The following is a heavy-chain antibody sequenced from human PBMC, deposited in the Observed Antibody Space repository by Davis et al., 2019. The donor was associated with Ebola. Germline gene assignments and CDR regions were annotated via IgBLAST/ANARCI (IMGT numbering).Heavy chain of an antibody. CDR3: AAHSSSWYPNYWFDP. Sequence: MPSETLSLTCAVSGGSISSSNWWSWVRQPPGKGLEWIGEINHSGSTNYNPSLKSRVTISVDTSKNQFSLKLSSVTAADTAVYYCAAHSSSWYPNYWFDPWGQGTLVTVSS. J-gene: IGHJ5*02. D-gene: IGHD6-13*01. CDR1: GGSISSSNW. CDR2: INHSGST. V-gene: IGHV4-4*02.